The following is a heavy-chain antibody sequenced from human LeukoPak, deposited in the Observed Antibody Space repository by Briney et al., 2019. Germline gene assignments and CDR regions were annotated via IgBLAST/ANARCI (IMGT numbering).Heavy chain of an antibody. Sequence: GGSLRLSCAASGFTFSSYSMNWVRQGPGKGLEWVSSISSSSSYIYYADSVKGRFTSSRDNAKNSMYLQMNSLRSEETAVYYWARGIVATLDYFDYWGQGTLVTVSS. CDR1: GFTFSSYS. CDR2: ISSSSSYI. D-gene: IGHD5-12*01. J-gene: IGHJ4*02. V-gene: IGHV3-21*01. CDR3: ARGIVATLDYFDY.